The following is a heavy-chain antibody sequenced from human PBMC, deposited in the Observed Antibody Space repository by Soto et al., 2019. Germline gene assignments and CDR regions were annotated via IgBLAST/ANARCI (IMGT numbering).Heavy chain of an antibody. D-gene: IGHD1-1*01. CDR2: PSASGGTT. J-gene: IGHJ2*01. V-gene: IGHV3-23*01. Sequence: GQGLEWVSSPSASGGTTYYADSVKGRCTISRDNSKNRLYLEMNSLRAEDTAVYFCFKAEDGIRGTVPVSAFLLNRSSDL. CDR3: FKAEDGIRGTVPVSAFLLNRSSDL.